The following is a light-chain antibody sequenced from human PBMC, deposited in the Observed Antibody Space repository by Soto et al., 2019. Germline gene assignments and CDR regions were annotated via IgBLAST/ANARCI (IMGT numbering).Light chain of an antibody. Sequence: QSALTQPRSVSGSPGQSVTISCTGTSSDVGGYDYVSWYQQHPGKAPKLMIYDVTKRPSGVPDRFSGSKSGNTASLTISGLQAEDEAEYYCCSYAGGYTLVFGGGTKVTVL. J-gene: IGLJ2*01. CDR1: SSDVGGYDY. CDR3: CSYAGGYTLV. V-gene: IGLV2-11*01. CDR2: DVT.